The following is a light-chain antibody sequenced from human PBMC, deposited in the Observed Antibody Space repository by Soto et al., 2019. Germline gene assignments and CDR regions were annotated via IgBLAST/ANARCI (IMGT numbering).Light chain of an antibody. Sequence: QSALTQPASVSGSPGQSITISYTATSSDVGGYNQVSWYQQHPGKAPKLMIYDVSNRPSGVSNRFSGSKSGNTASLTISGLQAEDEADYYCSSYTTSRTLLFGGGTKLTVL. CDR1: SSDVGGYNQ. CDR2: DVS. J-gene: IGLJ2*01. V-gene: IGLV2-14*01. CDR3: SSYTTSRTLL.